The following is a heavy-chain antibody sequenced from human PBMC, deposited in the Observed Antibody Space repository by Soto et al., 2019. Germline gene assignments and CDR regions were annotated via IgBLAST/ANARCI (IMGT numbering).Heavy chain of an antibody. Sequence: QVQLVQSGAEVKKPGASVKVSCKASGYSLTSYGISWVRQAPGQGLEWMGWISTYNGDTNYAQKLQGRLTMTTDTSTSTAYMELRSLRSDDTAVYFCARDLNSASYYNYWGQGTLVTVSS. V-gene: IGHV1-18*01. CDR3: ARDLNSASYYNY. CDR1: GYSLTSYG. J-gene: IGHJ4*02. CDR2: ISTYNGDT. D-gene: IGHD1-26*01.